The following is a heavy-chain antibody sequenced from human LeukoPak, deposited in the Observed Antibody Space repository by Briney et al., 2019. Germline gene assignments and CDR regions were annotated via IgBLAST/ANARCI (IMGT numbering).Heavy chain of an antibody. CDR3: ARDHRDGTDY. CDR1: GYTFTGYY. V-gene: IGHV1-2*02. J-gene: IGHJ4*02. CDR2: INPNSGGT. Sequence: ASVKVSCKASGYTFTGYYMHWVRQAPGQGGEWMGWINPNSGGTNYAQKFQGRVTMTRDTSISTDYMELSRLTSDDTAVYYCARDHRDGTDYWGQGTLVTVSS.